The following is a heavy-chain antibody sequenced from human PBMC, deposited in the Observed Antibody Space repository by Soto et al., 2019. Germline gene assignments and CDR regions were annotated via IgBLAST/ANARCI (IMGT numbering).Heavy chain of an antibody. J-gene: IGHJ6*02. CDR1: GGSISSGGCS. CDR3: ACIFSGGYGYGFYYYGMDV. V-gene: IGHV4-30-2*01. Sequence: PSETLSLTCAVSGGSISSGGCSWSWIRQPPGKGLEWIGYIYHSGSTYYNPSLKSRVTISVDRSKNQFSLKLSPVTAADTAVYYCACIFSGGYGYGFYYYGMDVWGQGTTVTVSS. D-gene: IGHD5-18*01. CDR2: IYHSGST.